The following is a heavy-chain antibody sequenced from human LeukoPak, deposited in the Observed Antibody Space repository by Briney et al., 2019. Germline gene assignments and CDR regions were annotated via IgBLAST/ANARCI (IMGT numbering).Heavy chain of an antibody. J-gene: IGHJ4*02. CDR3: AVYDFWSGYYHDY. D-gene: IGHD3-3*01. CDR2: VSSSSSTI. V-gene: IGHV3-48*01. Sequence: GGSLRLSCAASGFTFSSYSMNWVRQAPGKGLEWVSYVSSSSSTIYYADSVKGRFTTSRDNAKNSLYLQMNSLRAEDTAVYYCAVYDFWSGYYHDYWGQGTLVTVSS. CDR1: GFTFSSYS.